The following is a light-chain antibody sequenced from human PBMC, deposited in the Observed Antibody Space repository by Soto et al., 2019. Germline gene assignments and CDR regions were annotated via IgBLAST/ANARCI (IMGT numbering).Light chain of an antibody. CDR3: ATWDDSLSAAV. CDR1: NSNIGSNY. V-gene: IGLV1-47*01. CDR2: RNN. J-gene: IGLJ3*02. Sequence: QSVLKQPPSAPGAPGQTVTISCSGRNSNIGSNYVYWYQHLPGTPPKALVYRNNLRPSGVPDRFSGSKSGTSASLAISGLRSDDEADYYCATWDDSLSAAVFGGGTKVTVL.